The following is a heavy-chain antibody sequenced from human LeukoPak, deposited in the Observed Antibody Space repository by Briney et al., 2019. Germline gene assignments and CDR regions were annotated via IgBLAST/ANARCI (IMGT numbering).Heavy chain of an antibody. V-gene: IGHV4-39*07. Sequence: KSSETLSLTCTASGGSISSSSYYRGWIRQPPGKGLEWIGSIYYSGSTYYNPSLKSRVTMSVDTSKNQFSLKLSSVTAADTAVYYCARDRTGPIDYWGQGTLVTVSS. J-gene: IGHJ4*02. CDR1: GGSISSSSYY. CDR2: IYYSGST. CDR3: ARDRTGPIDY.